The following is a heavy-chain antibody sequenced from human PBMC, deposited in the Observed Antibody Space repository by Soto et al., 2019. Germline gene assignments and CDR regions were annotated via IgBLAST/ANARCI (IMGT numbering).Heavy chain of an antibody. D-gene: IGHD1-26*01. J-gene: IGHJ4*01. Sequence: SETLSLTCTVSGGSISSGTYYWSWIRQHPEKGLEWIAYINYSGITHSNASLKSRLSITVDTSKNQFSLTLNSVTAADSGVYFCARTRPSEPVCVGAESREVYFDLWRQGHLVPVSS. CDR2: INYSGIT. V-gene: IGHV4-31*03. CDR1: GGSISSGTYY. CDR3: ARTRPSEPVCVGAESREVYFDL.